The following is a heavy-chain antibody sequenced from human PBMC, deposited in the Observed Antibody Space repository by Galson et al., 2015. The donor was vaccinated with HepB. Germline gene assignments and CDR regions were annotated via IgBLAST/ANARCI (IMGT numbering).Heavy chain of an antibody. V-gene: IGHV3-73*01. CDR3: ARSYCSGGSCYSRAEVDP. CDR1: GFTFSGSA. J-gene: IGHJ5*02. CDR2: IRSKANSYAT. Sequence: LRLSCAASGFTFSGSAMHWVRQASGKGLEWVGRIRSKANSYATAYAASVKGRFTISRDDSKNTAYLQMNSLRAEDTAVYYCARSYCSGGSCYSRAEVDPWGQGTLVTVSS. D-gene: IGHD2-15*01.